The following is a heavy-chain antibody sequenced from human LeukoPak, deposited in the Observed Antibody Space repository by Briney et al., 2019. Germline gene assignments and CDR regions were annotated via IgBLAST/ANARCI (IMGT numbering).Heavy chain of an antibody. CDR1: GFTFTSYA. CDR2: ISSNGGST. J-gene: IGHJ4*02. D-gene: IGHD3-16*02. Sequence: PGGSLRLSCAASGFTFTSYAMHWVRQAPGKGLEYVSAISSNGGSTDYAKSVKGRFTISRHNSKHTLHLHMGTVRAEDTRVSYCARDGPRRYEYVWGSYRYFVYRGQGTLFTVSS. V-gene: IGHV3-64*01. CDR3: ARDGPRRYEYVWGSYRYFVY.